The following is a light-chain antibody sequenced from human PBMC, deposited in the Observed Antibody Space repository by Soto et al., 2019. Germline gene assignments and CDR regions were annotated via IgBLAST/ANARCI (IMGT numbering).Light chain of an antibody. CDR2: KAS. J-gene: IGKJ2*01. CDR1: QSISEW. V-gene: IGKV1-5*03. CDR3: QQYNSYLYT. Sequence: DIPMTQSPSTLSASVGDRVTITCRATQSISEWLAWYQQKPGKAPKVLIYKASSLESGVPSRFIGSGSGTEFTLTISSLQPDDVATYYCQQYNSYLYTFGQGTKLEIK.